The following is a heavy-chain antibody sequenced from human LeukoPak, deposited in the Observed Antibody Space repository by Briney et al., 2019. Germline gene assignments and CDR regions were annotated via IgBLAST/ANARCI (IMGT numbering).Heavy chain of an antibody. D-gene: IGHD1-26*01. CDR2: INPNSGDT. Sequence: ASVKVSCKASGYTFGGYYMHWVRQAPGQGLEWMGWINPNSGDTNYAQKFQGRVSMTRDTSINTAYMELSRLRSDDTSVYYCARTLPNYYYGMDVWGQGTTVTVS. J-gene: IGHJ6*02. CDR3: ARTLPNYYYGMDV. CDR1: GYTFGGYY. V-gene: IGHV1-2*02.